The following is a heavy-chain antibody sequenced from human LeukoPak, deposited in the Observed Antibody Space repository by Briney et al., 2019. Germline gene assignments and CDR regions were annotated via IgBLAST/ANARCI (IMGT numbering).Heavy chain of an antibody. CDR3: AREGVAGTGLDY. V-gene: IGHV1-46*01. J-gene: IGHJ4*02. Sequence: ASVKVSCKASGYTFSIYNMHWVRQAPGQGPEWMGIINPSGGTSYAQKLQGRIIMTRDTSTVYMELSSLRSEDTAVYYCAREGVAGTGLDYWGQGTLVTVSS. D-gene: IGHD6-13*01. CDR2: INPSGGT. CDR1: GYTFSIYN.